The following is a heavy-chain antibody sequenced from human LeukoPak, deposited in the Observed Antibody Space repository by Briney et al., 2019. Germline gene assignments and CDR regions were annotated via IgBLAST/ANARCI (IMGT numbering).Heavy chain of an antibody. CDR3: ARTTVVTPALDY. J-gene: IGHJ4*02. V-gene: IGHV1-46*01. CDR1: GYTFTSYY. CDR2: INPSGGST. D-gene: IGHD4-23*01. Sequence: AASVKVSCKASGYTFTSYYMHWVRQAPGQGLEWMGIINPSGGSTSYAQKFQGRVTMTRDTSTSTAYMELRSLRSDDTAVYYCARTTVVTPALDYWGQGTLVTVSS.